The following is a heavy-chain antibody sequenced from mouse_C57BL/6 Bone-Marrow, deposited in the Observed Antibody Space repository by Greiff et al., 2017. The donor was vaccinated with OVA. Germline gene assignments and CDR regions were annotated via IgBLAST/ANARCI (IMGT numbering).Heavy chain of an antibody. D-gene: IGHD1-1*02. Sequence: EVQLQESGPGLVKPSQSLSLTCSVTGYSITIGYYWNWIRQFPGNKLEWMGYISYDGSNNYNPSLKNRISITRDTSKNQFFLKLNYVTTEDTATYYGARDGTFYAMDYWGQGTAVTVSS. V-gene: IGHV3-6*01. J-gene: IGHJ4*01. CDR3: ARDGTFYAMDY. CDR2: ISYDGSN. CDR1: GYSITIGYY.